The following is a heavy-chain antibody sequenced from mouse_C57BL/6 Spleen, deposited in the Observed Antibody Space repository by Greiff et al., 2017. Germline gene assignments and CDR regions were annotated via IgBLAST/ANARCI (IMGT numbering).Heavy chain of an antibody. CDR3: ARDVDFDY. J-gene: IGHJ2*01. Sequence: EVHLVESGGGLVKPGGSLKLSCAASGFTFSSYAMPWVRQTPEQRLEWVATLSDGGSYTYYPDNVKGRFTLSRDNATNNLYLQMSQLKAEDTAMYYCARDVDFDYWGQGTTLTVSS. V-gene: IGHV5-4*01. CDR1: GFTFSSYA. CDR2: LSDGGSYT.